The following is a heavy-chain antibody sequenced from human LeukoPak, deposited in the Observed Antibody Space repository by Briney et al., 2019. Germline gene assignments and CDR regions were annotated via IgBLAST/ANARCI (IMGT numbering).Heavy chain of an antibody. V-gene: IGHV3-30*04. CDR1: GFTFGSYA. CDR3: ARDGSPATDAISDNWFDP. CDR2: ISYDGSNK. Sequence: GGSLRLSCAASGFTFGSYAMHWVRQAPGKGLEWVAVISYDGSNKYYADSVKGRFTISRDNSKNTLYLQMNSLRAEDTAVYYCARDGSPATDAISDNWFDPWGQGTLVTVSS. D-gene: IGHD2-21*01. J-gene: IGHJ5*02.